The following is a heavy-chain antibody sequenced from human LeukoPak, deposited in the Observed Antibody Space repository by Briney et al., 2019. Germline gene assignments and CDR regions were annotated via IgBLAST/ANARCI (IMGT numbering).Heavy chain of an antibody. CDR3: ARGDSSGFYRY. CDR2: ISSSSSYI. J-gene: IGHJ4*02. CDR1: GFTFSSYS. Sequence: GGSLRLSCAASGFTFSSYSMNWVRQAPGKGLGWVSSISSSSSYIYYADSVKGRFTISRDNAKNSLYLQMNSLRAEDTAVYYCARGDSSGFYRYWGQGTLVTVSS. V-gene: IGHV3-21*01. D-gene: IGHD3-22*01.